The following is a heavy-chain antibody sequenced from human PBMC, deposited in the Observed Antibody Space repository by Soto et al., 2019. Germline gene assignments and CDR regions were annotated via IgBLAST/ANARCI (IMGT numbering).Heavy chain of an antibody. D-gene: IGHD1-26*01. Sequence: EVPLLESGGGLVQPGGSLRLSCAASGFTFSSYAMSWVRQAPGKGLEWVSVISGSGGSTYYADSVKGRFTISRDNSKNTLYLQMNSLRAEDTAVYYCVKRAWGYFYFDYWGQGTLVTVSS. CDR3: VKRAWGYFYFDY. J-gene: IGHJ4*02. CDR2: ISGSGGST. V-gene: IGHV3-23*01. CDR1: GFTFSSYA.